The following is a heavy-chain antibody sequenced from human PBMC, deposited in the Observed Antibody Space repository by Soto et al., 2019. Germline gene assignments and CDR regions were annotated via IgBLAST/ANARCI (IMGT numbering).Heavy chain of an antibody. CDR1: GGFVSSSSCY. CDR3: ARPTSYSSSWNYYYYYGMDV. V-gene: IGHV4-39*01. Sequence: SETLSLTCSVSGGFVSSSSCYWGWIRQPPGKGLEWIGSIYYSGSTYYNPSLKSRVTISVDTSKNQFSLKLSSVTAADTAVYYCARPTSYSSSWNYYYYYGMDVWGQGTTVTVSS. D-gene: IGHD6-13*01. CDR2: IYYSGST. J-gene: IGHJ6*02.